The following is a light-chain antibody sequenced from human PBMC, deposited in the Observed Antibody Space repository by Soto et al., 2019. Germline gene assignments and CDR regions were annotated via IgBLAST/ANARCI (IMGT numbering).Light chain of an antibody. Sequence: QSALTQPASVSGSPGQSITISCTGTRSDVGGYNYVSWYQQHPGKAPKLMLYEVSNRPSGVSNRFSGSKSGNTASLTISGRQAEDEADYYCSSYTSSSTPYVFGTGTKLTVL. CDR2: EVS. J-gene: IGLJ1*01. CDR3: SSYTSSSTPYV. V-gene: IGLV2-14*01. CDR1: RSDVGGYNY.